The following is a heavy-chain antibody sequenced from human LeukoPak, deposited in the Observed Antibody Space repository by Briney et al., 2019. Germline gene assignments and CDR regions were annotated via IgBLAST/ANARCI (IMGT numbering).Heavy chain of an antibody. CDR3: AKGRLIAAPFYYFGMDV. Sequence: PGGSLRLSCAASGFDFEDYAFHWVRQVPGKGLEWVSGISWNSGKIGYADSVRGRFTISRDNAKNSVYLQMNSLRADDTALYYCAKGRLIAAPFYYFGMDVWGQGTTVTVSS. CDR1: GFDFEDYA. V-gene: IGHV3-9*01. D-gene: IGHD2/OR15-2a*01. J-gene: IGHJ6*02. CDR2: ISWNSGKI.